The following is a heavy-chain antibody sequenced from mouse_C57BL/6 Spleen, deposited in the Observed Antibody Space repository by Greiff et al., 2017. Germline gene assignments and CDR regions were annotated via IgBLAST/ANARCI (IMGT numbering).Heavy chain of an antibody. CDR3: ARGLYYGNYDWYFDV. V-gene: IGHV7-1*01. J-gene: IGHJ1*03. D-gene: IGHD2-1*01. CDR2: SRNKANDYTT. CDR1: GFTFSDFY. Sequence: EVQRVESGGGLVQSGRSLRLSCATSGFTFSDFYMEWVRQAPGKGLEWIAASRNKANDYTTEYSASVKGRFIVSRDTSQSILYLQMNALRAEDTAIYYCARGLYYGNYDWYFDVWGTGTTVTVSS.